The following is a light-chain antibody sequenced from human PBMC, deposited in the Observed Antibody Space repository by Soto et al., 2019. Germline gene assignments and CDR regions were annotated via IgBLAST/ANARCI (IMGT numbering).Light chain of an antibody. CDR3: NSYTRFSTYV. CDR1: SSDVGLYDF. CDR2: EVT. J-gene: IGLJ1*01. V-gene: IGLV2-14*01. Sequence: QSALTQPASVSGSPGQSITISCTGASSDVGLYDFVSWYQQPPGKAPKLLIYEVTYRPSGVSSRFSGSKSGNTASLTISGLQAEDEADYYCNSYTRFSTYVFGTGTKVTVL.